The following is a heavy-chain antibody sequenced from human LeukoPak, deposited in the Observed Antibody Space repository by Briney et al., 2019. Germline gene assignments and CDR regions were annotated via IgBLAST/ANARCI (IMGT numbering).Heavy chain of an antibody. CDR3: AREYCSSTSCPPGDY. V-gene: IGHV3-11*04. D-gene: IGHD2-2*01. CDR2: ISSSGSAI. J-gene: IGHJ4*02. CDR1: GFTFSDYY. Sequence: GGSLRLSCVASGFTFSDYYMSWIRQAPGKGLEWISYISSSGSAIYYADSVKGRFTISRDNSKNTLYLQMNSLRAEDTAVYYCAREYCSSTSCPPGDYWGQGTLVTVSS.